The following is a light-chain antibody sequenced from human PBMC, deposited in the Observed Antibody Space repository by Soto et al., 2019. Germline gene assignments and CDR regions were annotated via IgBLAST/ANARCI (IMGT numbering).Light chain of an antibody. V-gene: IGLV2-14*01. CDR3: SSYSISSTLGV. J-gene: IGLJ2*01. CDR2: DVS. Sequence: QSVLTQPASVSGSPGQSITISCTGTSSDVGSYNYVSWYQQHPGKAPKLMIYDVSNRPSGVSNRFSGSKSGNTASLTISGLQAEDEADYYCSSYSISSTLGVFGGGTKLTV. CDR1: SSDVGSYNY.